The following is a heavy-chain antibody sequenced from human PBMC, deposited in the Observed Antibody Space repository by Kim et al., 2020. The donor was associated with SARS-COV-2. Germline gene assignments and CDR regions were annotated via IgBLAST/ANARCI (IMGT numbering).Heavy chain of an antibody. CDR1: GFTFRGSW. D-gene: IGHD5-18*01. CDR3: ARFGYSYAIDY. J-gene: IGHJ4*02. V-gene: IGHV3-7*03. CDR2: IKPDGSET. Sequence: GGSLRLSCAVSGFTFRGSWMSWVRQAPGRGLEWLANIKPDGSETPYVDYVRGRFTISRDNINNVLYLQMNSLRAEDTAVYFCARFGYSYAIDYWGQGTLVTVSS.